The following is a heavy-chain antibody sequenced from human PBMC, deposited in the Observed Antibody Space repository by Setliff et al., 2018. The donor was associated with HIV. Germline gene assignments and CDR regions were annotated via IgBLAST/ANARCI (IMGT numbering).Heavy chain of an antibody. Sequence: SETLSLTCTVSGASISSYYWNWIRQPPGKGLEWIGFIFASGDTKYNPSLQSRVSMSIDTSKNQFSLKLSSVTAADTAMYYCARRIDNSGTFPDKNWFDPWGQGSPVTVSS. CDR2: IFASGDT. V-gene: IGHV4-4*09. CDR1: GASISSYY. D-gene: IGHD3-10*01. J-gene: IGHJ5*02. CDR3: ARRIDNSGTFPDKNWFDP.